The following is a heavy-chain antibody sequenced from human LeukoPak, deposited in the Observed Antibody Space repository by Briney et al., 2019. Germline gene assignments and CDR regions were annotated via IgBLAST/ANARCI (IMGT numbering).Heavy chain of an antibody. Sequence: LSLTCTVSGYSISSGYFWGWMRQPPGKGLEWVSYITDSTSRIYYADSVKGRFTISRDNAKNSLYLQMNSLRAEDTAVYYCARVPLRLGELSPFGWGQGTLVTVSS. J-gene: IGHJ4*02. V-gene: IGHV3-11*04. D-gene: IGHD3-16*02. CDR3: ARVPLRLGELSPFG. CDR2: ITDSTSRI. CDR1: GYSISSGYF.